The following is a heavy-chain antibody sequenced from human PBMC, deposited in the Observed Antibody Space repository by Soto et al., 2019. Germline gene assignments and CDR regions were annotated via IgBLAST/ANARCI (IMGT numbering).Heavy chain of an antibody. CDR3: ARNSGSYPKWFDP. J-gene: IGHJ5*02. V-gene: IGHV1-3*01. D-gene: IGHD1-26*01. Sequence: QVQLVQSGAEVKNPGASVKVSCKASGYTFSYYAIHWMRQAPGQRLEWMGWINAGTNNIKYSQRFEGRVTFTSDTSASTAEMELSSLTSGDSAVYYCARNSGSYPKWFDPWGQGTLVTVSS. CDR2: INAGTNNI. CDR1: GYTFSYYA.